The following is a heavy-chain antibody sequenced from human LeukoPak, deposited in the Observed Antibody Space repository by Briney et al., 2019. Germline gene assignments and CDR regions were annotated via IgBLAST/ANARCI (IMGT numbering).Heavy chain of an antibody. CDR3: ARDPSTAPRSTNWAAILFDP. CDR2: TSYDGSNH. J-gene: IGHJ5*02. CDR1: GFSFSNFA. Sequence: GGSLRLSCAASGFSFSNFAMHWVRQAPGKGLEWVALTSYDGSNHFYTDSVKGRFTISRDNSRNMLYLQMDSLGPEDTAIYYCARDPSTAPRSTNWAAILFDPWGQGTLVTVSS. V-gene: IGHV3-30-3*01. D-gene: IGHD6-13*01.